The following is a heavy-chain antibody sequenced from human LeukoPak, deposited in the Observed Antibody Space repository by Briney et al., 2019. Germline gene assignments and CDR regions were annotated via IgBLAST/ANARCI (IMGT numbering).Heavy chain of an antibody. CDR2: IDPRDSYS. V-gene: IGHV5-10-1*01. CDR3: ARHGGGFDY. Sequence: GESLKTSCKGSGYSFTTYRISWVRQMPGKGLEWMGTIDPRDSYSNYSPSFQGHVTISADKSISTASLQWSSLKASDTAMYYCARHGGGFDYWGQGTLVTVSS. D-gene: IGHD3-10*01. J-gene: IGHJ4*02. CDR1: GYSFTTYR.